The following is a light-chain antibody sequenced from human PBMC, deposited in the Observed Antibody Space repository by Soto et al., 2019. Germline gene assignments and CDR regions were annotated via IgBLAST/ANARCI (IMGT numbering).Light chain of an antibody. Sequence: QSALTQPRSVSGSPGQSVTISCTGTSSVVGGYNFVSWYQQHPGKAPHLVIYDVSQRPSGVPDRFSASKSGNTASLTISGLQAEDEADYYCCSYAGSYTLFGGGTKRTVL. J-gene: IGLJ2*01. CDR2: DVS. CDR3: CSYAGSYTL. V-gene: IGLV2-11*01. CDR1: SSVVGGYNF.